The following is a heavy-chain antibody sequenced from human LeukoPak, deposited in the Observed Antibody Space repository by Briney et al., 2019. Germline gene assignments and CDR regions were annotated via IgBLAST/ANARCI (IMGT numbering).Heavy chain of an antibody. V-gene: IGHV5-51*01. J-gene: IGHJ5*02. CDR1: GYTFTNYW. D-gene: IGHD3-10*01. Sequence: GESLKISCKGSGYTFTNYWIGWVRQMPGKGLEWMGNIYPGDSDTRYSPSFQGQVTISADKSISTAYLQWSSLKASDTAMYYCARRAMVRGSSVFWFDPWGQGTLVTVSS. CDR3: ARRAMVRGSSVFWFDP. CDR2: IYPGDSDT.